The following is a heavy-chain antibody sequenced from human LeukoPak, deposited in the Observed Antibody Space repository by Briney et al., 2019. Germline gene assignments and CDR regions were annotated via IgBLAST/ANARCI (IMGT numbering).Heavy chain of an antibody. J-gene: IGHJ4*02. CDR2: IYSSGST. CDR3: ARESRRYGYIWFDY. Sequence: SETLSLTCTVSGGSISSYYWSWIRQPPRKGLEWIGHIYSSGSTNHNPSLKSRVTISVDTSKKQFSLKLSSVTAADTAVYYCARESRRYGYIWFDYGGQGTLVTVSS. D-gene: IGHD5-24*01. CDR1: GGSISSYY. V-gene: IGHV4-59*01.